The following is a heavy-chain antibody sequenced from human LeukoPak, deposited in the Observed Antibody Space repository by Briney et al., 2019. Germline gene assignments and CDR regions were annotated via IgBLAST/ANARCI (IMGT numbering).Heavy chain of an antibody. J-gene: IGHJ4*02. CDR2: ISGSGGST. CDR3: AKGGTRSWSTFDY. V-gene: IGHV3-23*01. CDR1: GFTFSSYA. D-gene: IGHD6-13*01. Sequence: GGSLRLSCAASGFTFSSYAMSWVRQAPGKGLEWVSVISGSGGSTYYADSVKGRFTISRDNSKNTLYLQMSSLRAEDTAVYYCAKGGTRSWSTFDYWGQGTLVTVPS.